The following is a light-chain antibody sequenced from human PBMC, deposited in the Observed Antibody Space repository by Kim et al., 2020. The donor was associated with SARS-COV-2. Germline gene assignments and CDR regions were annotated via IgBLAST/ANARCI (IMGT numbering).Light chain of an antibody. CDR2: DAS. V-gene: IGKV3-11*01. CDR3: QQRKSWPLT. J-gene: IGKJ4*01. CDR1: QSVNNY. Sequence: EIVLTQSPATLSLFPGERATLSCRASQSVNNYLAWYQQKPGQAPRLLIYDASNRATGIPARFSGTGSGTDFTLTISSLEPEDFAVYYCQQRKSWPLTFGGGTKVDIK.